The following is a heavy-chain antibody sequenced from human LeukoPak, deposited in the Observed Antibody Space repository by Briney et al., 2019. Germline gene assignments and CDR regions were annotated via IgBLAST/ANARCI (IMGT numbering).Heavy chain of an antibody. CDR3: ARVNFENYPFDY. Sequence: PSETLSLTCTVSGGSISSYYWSWIRQPPGKGLEWIGYIYYSGSTNYNPSLKSRVTISVDTSKNQFSLKLSSVTAADTAVYYCARVNFENYPFDYWGQGTLVTVSS. J-gene: IGHJ4*02. CDR1: GGSISSYY. D-gene: IGHD1-7*01. V-gene: IGHV4-59*01. CDR2: IYYSGST.